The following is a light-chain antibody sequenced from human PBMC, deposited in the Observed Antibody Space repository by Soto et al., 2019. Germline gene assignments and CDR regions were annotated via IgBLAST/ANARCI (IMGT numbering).Light chain of an antibody. CDR3: QQYGSSPPLT. CDR2: GAS. Sequence: EIVLTQSPGTLSLSPGEGATLSCRASQSVSSRLAWYQQKPGQAPRLLIYGASNRATGVPDRFSGSGSETDFTLTITRLEPEDFAVYYCQQYGSSPPLTFGGGTKV. CDR1: QSVSSR. J-gene: IGKJ4*01. V-gene: IGKV3-20*01.